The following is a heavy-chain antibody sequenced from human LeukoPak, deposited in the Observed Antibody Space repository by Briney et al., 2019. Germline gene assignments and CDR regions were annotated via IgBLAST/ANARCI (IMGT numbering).Heavy chain of an antibody. CDR3: AKRMGYDFGHFDY. Sequence: PGRSLRLSCAASGFTFSRHGMHGVRQAPGKGLEWVAVISYDGSSKSYADSVKGRFTISRDNSKNTLYLQMNSLRDDDAGVYYCAKRMGYDFGHFDYWGQGALVTVSS. V-gene: IGHV3-30*18. CDR1: GFTFSRHG. J-gene: IGHJ4*02. D-gene: IGHD2/OR15-2a*01. CDR2: ISYDGSSK.